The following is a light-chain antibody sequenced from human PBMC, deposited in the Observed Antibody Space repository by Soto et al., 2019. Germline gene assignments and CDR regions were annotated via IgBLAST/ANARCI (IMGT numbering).Light chain of an antibody. J-gene: IGKJ4*01. Sequence: EIVMTQSPATLSVSPGERATLSCRASQSVNRNLAWYQQKPGQAPRLLIYGASIRATGIPARFSGSGSGTEFTLTITRLQSEDFAVFYCQQYNSWPPFTFGGGTKVEIK. CDR1: QSVNRN. CDR3: QQYNSWPPFT. V-gene: IGKV3-15*01. CDR2: GAS.